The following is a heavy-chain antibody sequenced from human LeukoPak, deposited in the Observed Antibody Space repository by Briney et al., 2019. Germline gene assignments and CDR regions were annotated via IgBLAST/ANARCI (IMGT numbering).Heavy chain of an antibody. CDR2: LITIFSTA. CDR3: ARAPGELGFDY. J-gene: IGHJ4*02. CDR1: GGTFSSYA. D-gene: IGHD1-26*01. V-gene: IGHV1-69*05. Sequence: SVKVSFKAAGGTFSSYAISWVRQAPGQGLEWMGRLITIFSTATYAQKFQGRVTITTDESTSTAYMELSSLRSEDTAVYYCARAPGELGFDYWGQGTLVTVSS.